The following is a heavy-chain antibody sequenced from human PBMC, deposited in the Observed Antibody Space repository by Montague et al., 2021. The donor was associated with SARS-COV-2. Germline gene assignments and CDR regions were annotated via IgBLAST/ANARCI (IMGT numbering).Heavy chain of an antibody. CDR1: GDSIASGGYF. Sequence: TLSLTCTVSGDSIASGGYFWNWIRQHPGKGLEYIGAISYSGSPYYKPSLTSRVSISMDTSKNAFSLSLHSVTAPDTAVYFCAGSGRRGYSNPFHHCGRGSLVTVSA. J-gene: IGHJ4*02. CDR2: ISYSGSP. CDR3: AGSGRRGYSNPFHH. V-gene: IGHV4-31*03. D-gene: IGHD4-11*01.